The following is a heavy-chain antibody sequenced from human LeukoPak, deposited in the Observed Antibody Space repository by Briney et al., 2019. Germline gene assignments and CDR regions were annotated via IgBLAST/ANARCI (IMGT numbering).Heavy chain of an antibody. CDR1: GFTFSSYS. CDR2: ISSSSSTI. D-gene: IGHD3-3*01. J-gene: IGHJ4*02. Sequence: GGSLRLSCAASGFTFSSYSMNWVRQAPGKGLEWVSYISSSSSTIYYADSVKGRFTISRDNAKNSLYLQMNSLRAEDTAVYYCARVGDFWSGYYLDYWGQGTLVTVSS. V-gene: IGHV3-48*01. CDR3: ARVGDFWSGYYLDY.